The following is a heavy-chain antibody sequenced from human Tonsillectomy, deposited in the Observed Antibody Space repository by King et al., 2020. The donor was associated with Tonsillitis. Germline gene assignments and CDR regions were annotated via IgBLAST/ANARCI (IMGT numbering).Heavy chain of an antibody. CDR1: GFTFDDYA. V-gene: IGHV3-9*01. Sequence: VQLVESGGDLVQPGRSLTLSCAASGFTFDDYAMHWVRQAPGQGLEWVSGIGRSSGTIAYADSVQGRFTISRDNAKNSLDLQMNSLLAEDTALYYCAKGSGGLVVTSFDFWGQGTLVSVSS. J-gene: IGHJ4*02. D-gene: IGHD2-15*01. CDR3: AKGSGGLVVTSFDF. CDR2: IGRSSGTI.